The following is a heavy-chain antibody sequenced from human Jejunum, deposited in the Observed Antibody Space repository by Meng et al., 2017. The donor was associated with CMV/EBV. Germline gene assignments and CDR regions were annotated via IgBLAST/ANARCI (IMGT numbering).Heavy chain of an antibody. V-gene: IGHV3-21*01. D-gene: IGHD4-17*01. CDR2: ISGSSTYI. CDR1: GFTFTSSS. J-gene: IGHJ5*02. Sequence: GFTFTSSSITWVRQAPGKGLEWLSYISGSSTYIYHADSVKGRFTISRDNAKNSVYLQMNGLRAEDAAVYYCARAINYGDPNWFDTWGQGTLVTVSS. CDR3: ARAINYGDPNWFDT.